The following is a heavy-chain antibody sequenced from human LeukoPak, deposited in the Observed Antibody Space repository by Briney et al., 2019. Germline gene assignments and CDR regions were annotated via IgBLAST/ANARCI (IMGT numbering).Heavy chain of an antibody. CDR2: ISGSGGST. V-gene: IGHV3-23*01. Sequence: GGSLRLSCAASGFTFSSYAMSWVRQAPGKGLEGVSAISGSGGSTYYADSVKGRFTISRDNSRNTLYLQMNSLRAEDTAVYYCAKDLAVPNYYDSSGTPIDYWGQGTLVTVSS. J-gene: IGHJ4*02. CDR3: AKDLAVPNYYDSSGTPIDY. D-gene: IGHD3-22*01. CDR1: GFTFSSYA.